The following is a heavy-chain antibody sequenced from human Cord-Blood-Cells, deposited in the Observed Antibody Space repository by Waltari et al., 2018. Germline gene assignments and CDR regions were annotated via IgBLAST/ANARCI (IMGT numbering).Heavy chain of an antibody. J-gene: IGHJ5*02. CDR1: GGSFSGYY. CDR2: INHSGST. CDR3: ARGPIFGVVINWFDP. D-gene: IGHD3-3*01. Sequence: QVQLQQWGAGLLKPSETLSLTCAVYGGSFSGYYWSWIRQPPGKGLEWIGEINHSGSTNYTPSRKSRVTISVDTSKNQFSLKLSSVTAADTAGYYCARGPIFGVVINWFDPWGQGTLVTVSS. V-gene: IGHV4-34*01.